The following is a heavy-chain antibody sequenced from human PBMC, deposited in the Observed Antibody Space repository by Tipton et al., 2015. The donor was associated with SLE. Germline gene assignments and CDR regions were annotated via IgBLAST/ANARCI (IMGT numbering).Heavy chain of an antibody. Sequence: TLSLTCTVSGYSMTSGYYWGWIRQSPGKGLEWIGSIYQSGSTYYNPSLKSRVSTSIDTSKNQFSLKLKSVTAADTAVYYCARRTNSWHRWYDSWGQGTLVTVSS. V-gene: IGHV4-38-2*02. J-gene: IGHJ5*01. CDR2: IYQSGST. D-gene: IGHD2-15*01. CDR1: GYSMTSGYY. CDR3: ARRTNSWHRWYDS.